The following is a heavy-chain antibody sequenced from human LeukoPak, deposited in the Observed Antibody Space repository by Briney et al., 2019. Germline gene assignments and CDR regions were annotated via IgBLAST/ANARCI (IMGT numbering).Heavy chain of an antibody. D-gene: IGHD3-10*01. CDR1: GFTFSNFG. CDR3: VKRVSYNSGSHFDY. V-gene: IGHV3-23*01. J-gene: IGHJ4*02. CDR2: VSDHGRDT. Sequence: GGSLRLSCAASGFTFSNFGMSWVRQAPGRGLEWLSIVSDHGRDTFYADSVKGRFTISRDDSKNTLYLQMNSLRAEDSATYYCVKRVSYNSGSHFDYWGQGTLVTVSS.